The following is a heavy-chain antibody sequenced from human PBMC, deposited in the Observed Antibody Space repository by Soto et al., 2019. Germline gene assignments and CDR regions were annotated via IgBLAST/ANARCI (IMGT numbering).Heavy chain of an antibody. CDR1: GYTFTSYG. Sequence: QVQLVQAGAEVKKPGASVKVSCKASGYTFTSYGISCVRQAPGQGLEWMGWISAYNGNTNYAQKLQGRVTLTTDTPTRTAYMELRSLRSDDTAVYYSAREQDSGDYLDYWGQGPLVTVSS. V-gene: IGHV1-18*01. D-gene: IGHD3-10*01. CDR3: AREQDSGDYLDY. J-gene: IGHJ4*02. CDR2: ISAYNGNT.